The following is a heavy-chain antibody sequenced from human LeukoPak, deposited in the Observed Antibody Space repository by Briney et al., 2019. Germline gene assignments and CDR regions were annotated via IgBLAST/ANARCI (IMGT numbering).Heavy chain of an antibody. J-gene: IGHJ4*02. CDR1: GFPFYNYA. CDR2: ITGSGIDT. CDR3: AKGMLGGSYGPYFDY. V-gene: IGHV3-23*01. D-gene: IGHD3-16*01. Sequence: GGSLRLSCAASGFPFYNYAMIWVRQAPGTGLDWVAVITGSGIDTFYADSVKGRFTISRDNSKDTLYLQMNSLRAEDTAVYYCAKGMLGGSYGPYFDYWGQGTLVTVSS.